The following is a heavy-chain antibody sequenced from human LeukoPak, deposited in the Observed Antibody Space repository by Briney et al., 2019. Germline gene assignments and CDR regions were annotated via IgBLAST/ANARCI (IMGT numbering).Heavy chain of an antibody. CDR3: ARRYFDY. J-gene: IGHJ4*02. V-gene: IGHV3-7*03. CDR2: IKQDGGQI. D-gene: IGHD1-14*01. Sequence: GGSLRLSCAASEFTFNSYWMSWVRQAPGKGLEWVANIKQDGGQIYYLDSVKGRFTVSRDNAKNSLFLQMNSLRPEDTAIYYCARRYFDYWGQGTLVTVSS. CDR1: EFTFNSYW.